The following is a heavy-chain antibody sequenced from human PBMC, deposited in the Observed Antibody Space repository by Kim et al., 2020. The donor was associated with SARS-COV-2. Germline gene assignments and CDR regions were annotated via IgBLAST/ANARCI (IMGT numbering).Heavy chain of an antibody. CDR1: GFTFSSYC. CDR3: AKNSDSSGYYYYFDY. J-gene: IGHJ4*02. CDR2: ISGSGGST. D-gene: IGHD3-22*01. V-gene: IGHV3-23*01. Sequence: GGSLRLSCAASGFTFSSYCMSWGRQAPGKGLEWVSAISGSGGSTCYADSVKGRFTISRDNSKNTLYLQMNSLRGDDTAVYFCAKNSDSSGYYYYFDYWGQGALVTVSS.